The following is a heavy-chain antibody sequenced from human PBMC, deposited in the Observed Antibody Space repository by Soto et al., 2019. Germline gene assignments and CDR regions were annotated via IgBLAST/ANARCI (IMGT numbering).Heavy chain of an antibody. CDR1: GGSISSSSYY. CDR3: ARHRPVDYDFWSGYYGYYYYMDV. D-gene: IGHD3-3*01. CDR2: IYYSGST. V-gene: IGHV4-39*01. J-gene: IGHJ6*03. Sequence: SETLSLTCTVSGGSISSSSYYWGWIRQPPGKGLEWIGSIYYSGSTYYNPSLKSRVTISVDTSKNQFSLKLSSVTAADTAVYYCARHRPVDYDFWSGYYGYYYYMDVWGKGTTVTVSS.